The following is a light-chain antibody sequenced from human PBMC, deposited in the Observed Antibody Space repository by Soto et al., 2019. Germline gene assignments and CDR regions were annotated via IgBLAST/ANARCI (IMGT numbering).Light chain of an antibody. V-gene: IGKV3-20*01. CDR1: QSVSSSY. Sequence: IMLTQSPGTLSLSPEERATLSCRASQSVSSSYLAWYQQKPGQTPRLLIYGASSRATGISDRFSGSGSGTDFTLTISRLEPEDFAVHYCQQYGSSPYTFGQGTKLEIK. CDR2: GAS. CDR3: QQYGSSPYT. J-gene: IGKJ2*01.